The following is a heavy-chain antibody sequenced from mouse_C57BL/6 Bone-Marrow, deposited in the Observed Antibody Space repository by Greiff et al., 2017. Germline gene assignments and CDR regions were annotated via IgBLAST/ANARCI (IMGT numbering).Heavy chain of an antibody. V-gene: IGHV5-6*02. CDR2: ISSGGSYT. D-gene: IGHD2-5*01. CDR1: GFTFSSYG. J-gene: IGHJ4*01. Sequence: EVMLVESGGDLVKPGGSLKLSCAASGFTFSSYGMSWVRQTPDKRLEWVATISSGGSYTYYPDSVKGRFTISRDNAKNTLYLQMSSLKSEDTAWYYCAGYSNPSVDYWGQGTSVTVSS. CDR3: AGYSNPSVDY.